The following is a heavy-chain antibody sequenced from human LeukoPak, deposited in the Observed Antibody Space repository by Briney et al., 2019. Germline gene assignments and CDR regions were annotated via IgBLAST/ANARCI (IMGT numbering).Heavy chain of an antibody. D-gene: IGHD2-2*01. V-gene: IGHV3-48*03. Sequence: GGSLRLSCAASGFTFNYEMNWVRQAPGKGLEWVSYIGTSGSTKYYADSVRGRSTISRDNAENSLHLQMNSLRAEDAAVYYCARRYCSSTSCTLDYWGQGTLVTVSS. CDR1: GFTFNYE. CDR3: ARRYCSSTSCTLDY. J-gene: IGHJ4*02. CDR2: IGTSGSTK.